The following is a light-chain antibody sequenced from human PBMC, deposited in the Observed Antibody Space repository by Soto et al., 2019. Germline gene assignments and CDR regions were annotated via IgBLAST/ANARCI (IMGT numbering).Light chain of an antibody. J-gene: IGKJ4*01. CDR1: QTVSSN. Sequence: EIVMTKSPATLSVSQGERATLSCRASQTVSSNLAWYQQKSGQAPRLLIYDTSTRATGIPARFSGSGSGTEFTLTISSLQSEDFAVYYCQQYNNWPPLTFGGGTKVDIK. V-gene: IGKV3-15*01. CDR3: QQYNNWPPLT. CDR2: DTS.